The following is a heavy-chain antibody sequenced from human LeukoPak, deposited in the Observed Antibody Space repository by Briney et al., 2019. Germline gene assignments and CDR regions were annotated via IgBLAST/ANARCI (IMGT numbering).Heavy chain of an antibody. V-gene: IGHV1-2*02. D-gene: IGHD2-2*01. CDR2: INPNSGGT. Sequence: ASVKVSCKASGYTFTGYYMHWMRQAPGQGLEWMGWINPNSGGTNYAQKFQGRVTMTRDTSISTAYMELSRLRSDDTAVYYCARGYQPPCVGWFDPWGQGTLVTVSS. CDR3: ARGYQPPCVGWFDP. CDR1: GYTFTGYY. J-gene: IGHJ5*02.